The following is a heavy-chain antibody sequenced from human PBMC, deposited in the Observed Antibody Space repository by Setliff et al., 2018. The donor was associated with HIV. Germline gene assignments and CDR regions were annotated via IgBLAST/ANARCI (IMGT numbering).Heavy chain of an antibody. Sequence: PGGSLRLSCAASGFAFSGYGMHWVRQAPGKGLAWVSGLSGSGVGTYYAGSVKGRFTISRDNSKNTLYLQMNSLRAEDTAVYYCAKAGDYYDRTTFDSWGQGTLVTVSS. CDR1: GFAFSGYG. CDR2: LSGSGVGT. J-gene: IGHJ4*02. V-gene: IGHV3-23*01. CDR3: AKAGDYYDRTTFDS. D-gene: IGHD3-22*01.